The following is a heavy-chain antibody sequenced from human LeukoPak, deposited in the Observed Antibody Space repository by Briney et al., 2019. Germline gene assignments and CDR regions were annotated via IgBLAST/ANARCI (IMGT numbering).Heavy chain of an antibody. CDR1: GFTFTTYS. Sequence: GGSLRLSCEASGFTFTTYSMTWVRQTPGEGLEWVSSISTRDTFINYADSVKGRFTISRDDAKNSLYLQMNSLRVEDTAVYYCARENSGYWGQGILVTVSS. V-gene: IGHV3-21*01. D-gene: IGHD6-25*01. J-gene: IGHJ4*02. CDR2: ISTRDTFI. CDR3: ARENSGY.